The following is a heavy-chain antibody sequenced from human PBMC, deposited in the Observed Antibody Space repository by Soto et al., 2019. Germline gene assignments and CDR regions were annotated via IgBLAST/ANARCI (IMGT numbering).Heavy chain of an antibody. V-gene: IGHV3-64D*06. CDR1: GFTFSDSA. Sequence: PGGSLRLSCSISGFTFSDSAIYWVRQAPGRGLEYVSAIGIYGAPTYYADSVKGRFTISRDQSKNTFLQMSSLRPEDTAVYFCMRGGFTATTAVYWGHGMLVTVSS. J-gene: IGHJ4*01. CDR3: MRGGFTATTAVY. CDR2: IGIYGAPT. D-gene: IGHD6-25*01.